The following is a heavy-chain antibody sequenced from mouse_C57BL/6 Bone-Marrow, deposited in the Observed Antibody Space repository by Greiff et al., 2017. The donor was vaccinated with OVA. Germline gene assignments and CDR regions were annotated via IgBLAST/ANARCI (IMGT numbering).Heavy chain of an antibody. CDR2: IYPGDGDT. Sequence: VKLQESGPELVKPGASVKISCKASGYAFSSSWMNWVKQRPGKGLEWIGRIYPGDGDTNYNGKFKGKATLTADKSSSPAYMQLSSLTSEDSAVYFCARSITTVVYWYFDVWGTGTTVTVSS. D-gene: IGHD1-1*01. CDR1: GYAFSSSW. J-gene: IGHJ1*03. CDR3: ARSITTVVYWYFDV. V-gene: IGHV1-82*01.